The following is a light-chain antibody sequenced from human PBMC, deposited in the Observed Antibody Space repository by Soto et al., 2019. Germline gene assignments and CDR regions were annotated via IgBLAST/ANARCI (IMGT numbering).Light chain of an antibody. J-gene: IGLJ3*02. V-gene: IGLV1-47*01. CDR2: RNN. Sequence: QSVLTQPPSSSGTPGQRVTISCSGSSSNIGSNYVYWYQQLPGTAPKLLIYRNNQRPSGVPDRFSGSQSGTSASLAISGRRSEDEADYYCAAWDDSLSGVVFGGGTKLTVL. CDR3: AAWDDSLSGVV. CDR1: SSNIGSNY.